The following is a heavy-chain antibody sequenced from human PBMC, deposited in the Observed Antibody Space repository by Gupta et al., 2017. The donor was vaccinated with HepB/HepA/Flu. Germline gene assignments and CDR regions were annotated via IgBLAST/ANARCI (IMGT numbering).Heavy chain of an antibody. CDR2: IYQSGGA. J-gene: IGHJ4*02. Sequence: QVQLHESGPGLVKPSETLSLTCTVSGGSISSSYWHWMRQFPGKGLEWIGYIYQSGGANDKPSLKGRVTISLDTSKSQLSLRLSSVAAADTAVYFWARGRTSSWYGGMVFDDWGPGTLVSVS. CDR1: GGSISSSY. CDR3: ARGRTSSWYGGMVFDD. D-gene: IGHD6-13*01. V-gene: IGHV4-59*01.